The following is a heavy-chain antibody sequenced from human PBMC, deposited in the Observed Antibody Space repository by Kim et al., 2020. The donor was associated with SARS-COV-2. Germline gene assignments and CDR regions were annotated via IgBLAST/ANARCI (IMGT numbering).Heavy chain of an antibody. Sequence: GGSLRLSCAASGFTFSSYGMHWVRQAPGKGLEWVAVISYDGSNKYYADSVKGRFTISRDNSKNTLYLQMNSLRAEDTAVYYCAKDLEYMSPHDYSGYYFDYWGQGTLVTVSS. CDR1: GFTFSSYG. V-gene: IGHV3-30*18. CDR2: ISYDGSNK. D-gene: IGHD4-4*01. CDR3: AKDLEYMSPHDYSGYYFDY. J-gene: IGHJ4*02.